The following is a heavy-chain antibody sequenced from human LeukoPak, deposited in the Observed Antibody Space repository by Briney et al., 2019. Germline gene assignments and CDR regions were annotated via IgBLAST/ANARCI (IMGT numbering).Heavy chain of an antibody. J-gene: IGHJ5*02. Sequence: GASVKVSCKASGYTFTSYAIHWVRQAPGQRLEWMGWMNAGNGQTKYSQKFQGRVTLTRDTSASTAYMELSSLRSEDTAVYYCARVRIAEAIEWWDPWGQGTQVTVSS. CDR3: ARVRIAEAIEWWDP. V-gene: IGHV1-3*01. CDR2: MNAGNGQT. D-gene: IGHD2-8*01. CDR1: GYTFTSYA.